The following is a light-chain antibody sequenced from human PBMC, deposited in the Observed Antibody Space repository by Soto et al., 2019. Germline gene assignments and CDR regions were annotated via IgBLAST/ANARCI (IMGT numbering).Light chain of an antibody. Sequence: QSALTQPASVSGSPGQSITISCTGTSSDVGGYNYVSWYQQHPGKAPKLMIYDVSNRPSGVSNRFSGSKSGITAPLTISGLPAQDEDDYYCPSYTSSSTVVFGGGTKLTLL. V-gene: IGLV2-14*01. J-gene: IGLJ2*01. CDR3: PSYTSSSTVV. CDR2: DVS. CDR1: SSDVGGYNY.